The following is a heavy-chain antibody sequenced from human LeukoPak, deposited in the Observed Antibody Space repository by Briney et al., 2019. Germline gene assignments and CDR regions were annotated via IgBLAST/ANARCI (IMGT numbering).Heavy chain of an antibody. CDR2: IHYSGST. V-gene: IGHV4-59*01. J-gene: IGHJ3*02. CDR3: AREGRAGYSSSLDAFDI. Sequence: PSETLSLTCTVSRGSISGNYWSWIRQPPGKGLEWIGYIHYSGSTNYNPSLKSRVTISLDTSKNQFSLRLSSVTAADTAVYYCAREGRAGYSSSLDAFDIWGQGTMVTVSS. D-gene: IGHD6-13*01. CDR1: RGSISGNY.